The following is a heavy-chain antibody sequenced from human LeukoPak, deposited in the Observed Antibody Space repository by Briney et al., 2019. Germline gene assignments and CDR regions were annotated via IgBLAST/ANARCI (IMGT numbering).Heavy chain of an antibody. D-gene: IGHD2-2*01. Sequence: PGGSLRLSCAASGFTFSSYSMNWVRQAPGKGLEGVSSISSSSSYMYYADSVKGRFTISRDNAKNSLYLQMNSLRAEDTAVYYCARDAPSIVVVPAAAPYYYYGMDVWGQGTTVTVSS. J-gene: IGHJ6*02. CDR2: ISSSSSYM. CDR3: ARDAPSIVVVPAAAPYYYYGMDV. V-gene: IGHV3-21*01. CDR1: GFTFSSYS.